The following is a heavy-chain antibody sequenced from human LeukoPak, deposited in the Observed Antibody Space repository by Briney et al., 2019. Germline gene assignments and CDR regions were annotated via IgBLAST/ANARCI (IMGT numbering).Heavy chain of an antibody. Sequence: AXVKVSCKASGXTFTSSAMQWVRQARGQRLEWIGWIVVGSGNTNYAQKFQERVTITRDMSTSTAYMELSSLRSEDTAVYYCAAAFYDSSGYSFDYWGQGTLVTVSS. V-gene: IGHV1-58*02. CDR3: AAAFYDSSGYSFDY. CDR1: GXTFTSSA. D-gene: IGHD3-22*01. CDR2: IVVGSGNT. J-gene: IGHJ4*02.